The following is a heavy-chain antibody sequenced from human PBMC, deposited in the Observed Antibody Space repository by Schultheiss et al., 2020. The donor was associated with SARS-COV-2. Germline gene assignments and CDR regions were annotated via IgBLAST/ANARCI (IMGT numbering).Heavy chain of an antibody. CDR2: ISGSGGST. CDR1: GFTFSSYG. J-gene: IGHJ6*04. CDR3: AKDRRYCSSTSCYSSFDV. D-gene: IGHD2-2*01. Sequence: GESLKISCAASGFTFSSYGMHWVRQAPGKGLEWVSAISGSGGSTYYADSVKGRFTISRDNSKNTLYLQMNSLRAEDTAVYYCAKDRRYCSSTSCYSSFDVWGKGTTVTVSS. V-gene: IGHV3-23*01.